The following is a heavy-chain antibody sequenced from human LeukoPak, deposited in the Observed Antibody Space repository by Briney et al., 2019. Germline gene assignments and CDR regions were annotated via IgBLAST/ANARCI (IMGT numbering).Heavy chain of an antibody. CDR2: IYYSGST. V-gene: IGHV4-30-4*01. CDR3: AALSGSSYMSYYGMDV. D-gene: IGHD3-10*01. CDR1: GGSISSGDYY. J-gene: IGHJ6*04. Sequence: SQTLSLTCTVSGGSISSGDYYWSWIRQPPGKGLEWIGYIYYSGSTYYNPSLKSRVTISVDTSKNQFSLKLSSVTAADTAVYYCAALSGSSYMSYYGMDVWGKGTTVTVSS.